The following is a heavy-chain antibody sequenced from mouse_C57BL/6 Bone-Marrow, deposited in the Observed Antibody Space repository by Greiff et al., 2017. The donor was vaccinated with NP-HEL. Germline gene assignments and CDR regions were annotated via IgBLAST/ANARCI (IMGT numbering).Heavy chain of an antibody. Sequence: QVQLKESGPGLVQPSQSLSITCTVSGFSLTSYGVHWVRQSPGKGLEWLGVIWSGGSTDYNAAFISRLSISKDNSKSQVFFKMNSLQADDTAIYYCASLTTVYYYYAMDYWGQGTSVTVSS. CDR2: IWSGGST. CDR1: GFSLTSYG. D-gene: IGHD1-1*01. V-gene: IGHV2-2*01. CDR3: ASLTTVYYYYAMDY. J-gene: IGHJ4*01.